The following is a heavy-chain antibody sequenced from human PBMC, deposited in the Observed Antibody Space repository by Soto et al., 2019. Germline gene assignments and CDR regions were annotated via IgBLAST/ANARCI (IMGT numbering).Heavy chain of an antibody. CDR2: INHSGST. Sequence: SETLSLTCAVYGGSFSGYYWSWIRQPPGKGLEWIGEINHSGSTNYNPSLKSRVNISVDTSKNQFSLKLSSVTAADTAVYYCAGTWYYDFWSGYRLDYWGQGTLVTVS. D-gene: IGHD3-3*01. J-gene: IGHJ4*02. V-gene: IGHV4-34*01. CDR1: GGSFSGYY. CDR3: AGTWYYDFWSGYRLDY.